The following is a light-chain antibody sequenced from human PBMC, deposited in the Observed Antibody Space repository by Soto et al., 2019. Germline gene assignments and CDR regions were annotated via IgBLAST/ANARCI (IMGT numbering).Light chain of an antibody. CDR2: DTS. Sequence: EIVLTQSPATLSLSPGEGATLSCRASQSVSSYLAWYQQKPGQAPRLLIYDTSNRATGIPARFSGSGSGTDFTLSISSLEPEDFAVYYWQQRSNWRVTFGLGTKVEV. V-gene: IGKV3-11*01. J-gene: IGKJ1*01. CDR1: QSVSSY. CDR3: QQRSNWRVT.